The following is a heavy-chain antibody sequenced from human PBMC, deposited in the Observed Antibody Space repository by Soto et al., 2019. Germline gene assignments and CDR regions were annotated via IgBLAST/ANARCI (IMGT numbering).Heavy chain of an antibody. CDR3: AKEIVSGDSSSTVYYYGVDV. J-gene: IGHJ6*02. D-gene: IGHD6-6*01. CDR2: ISGSAGRT. Sequence: PGGSLRLSCAASGFTFTSYAMSWVRQAPGKGPEWVSVISGSAGRTYYADSVKGRFTITRDNSKNTLYLHMNSLRAEDTAVYYCAKEIVSGDSSSTVYYYGVDVWGQGTTVTVSS. V-gene: IGHV3-23*01. CDR1: GFTFTSYA.